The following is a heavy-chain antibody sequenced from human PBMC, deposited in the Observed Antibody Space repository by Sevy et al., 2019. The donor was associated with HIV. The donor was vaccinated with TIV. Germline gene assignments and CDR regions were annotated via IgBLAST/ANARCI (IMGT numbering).Heavy chain of an antibody. D-gene: IGHD6-6*01. J-gene: IGHJ4*02. CDR2: IYSGGST. CDR3: ARVFEGAALDY. CDR1: GFTVSSNY. Sequence: GGSLRLSCAASGFTVSSNYMSWVRQAPGKGLEWVSVIYSGGSTYYADSVKGRFTISRDNSKNTLHLQMNSLRAEDTAVYYCARVFEGAALDYWGQGTLVTVSS. V-gene: IGHV3-53*01.